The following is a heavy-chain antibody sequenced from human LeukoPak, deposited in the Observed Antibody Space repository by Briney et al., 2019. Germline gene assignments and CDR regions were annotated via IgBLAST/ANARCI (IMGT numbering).Heavy chain of an antibody. Sequence: ASVKVSCKASGYTFSSYYVHWVRQAPGQGLEWMGWINPNSGGTNYAQKFQGRVTMTRDTSISTAYMELSRLRSDDTAVYYCARDGLSSTAFDYWGQGTLVTVSS. D-gene: IGHD2-2*01. V-gene: IGHV1-2*02. CDR3: ARDGLSSTAFDY. CDR2: INPNSGGT. J-gene: IGHJ4*02. CDR1: GYTFSSYY.